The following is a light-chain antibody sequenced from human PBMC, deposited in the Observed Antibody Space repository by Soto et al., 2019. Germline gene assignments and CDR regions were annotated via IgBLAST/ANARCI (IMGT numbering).Light chain of an antibody. CDR2: GAS. J-gene: IGKJ1*01. Sequence: DIVLTQSPGNLSLSPGERATLSCRASQRVSSSYLAWYQQKPGQAPRLLIYGASSRATGIPDRFSGSGSGTDFTLTISRLEPEDFAVYYCQQYGSSPRAFGQGTKVDIK. CDR1: QRVSSSY. CDR3: QQYGSSPRA. V-gene: IGKV3-20*01.